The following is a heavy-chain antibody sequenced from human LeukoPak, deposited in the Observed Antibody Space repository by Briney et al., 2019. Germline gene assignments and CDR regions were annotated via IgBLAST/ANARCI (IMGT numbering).Heavy chain of an antibody. Sequence: SGGSLRLSCAASGFTFSNYDMNWVRQAPGKGLEWVSHISRRGNTIYYGDSVKGRFTISRDNAKSSLYLQMNSLRAEDTAVYYCARSFYLFGRGTLVTVSS. CDR1: GFTFSNYD. CDR2: ISRRGNTI. CDR3: ARSFYL. J-gene: IGHJ2*01. V-gene: IGHV3-48*03.